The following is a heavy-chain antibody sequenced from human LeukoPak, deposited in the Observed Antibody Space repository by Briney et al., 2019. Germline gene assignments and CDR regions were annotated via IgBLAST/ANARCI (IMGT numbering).Heavy chain of an antibody. V-gene: IGHV1-69*05. CDR3: ARGYCSSTSCFLDY. D-gene: IGHD2-2*01. Sequence: ASVKVSCKASGYTFTGYYMHWVRQAPGQGLEWMGGIIPVFGTANYAQRFQGRVTITTDESTSTAYMGLTSLRSEDTAVYYCARGYCSSTSCFLDYWGQGTLVTVSS. CDR2: IIPVFGTA. CDR1: GYTFTGYY. J-gene: IGHJ4*02.